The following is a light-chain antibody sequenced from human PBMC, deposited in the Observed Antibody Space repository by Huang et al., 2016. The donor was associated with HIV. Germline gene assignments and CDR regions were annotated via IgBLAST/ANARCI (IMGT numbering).Light chain of an antibody. CDR2: GAS. V-gene: IGKV3-15*01. CDR1: QNVSSN. J-gene: IGKJ4*01. CDR3: HQYDNWPPLT. Sequence: EIVLTQSPGTLSVSPGERATLSCRASQNVSSNLAWYQYKPGQAPRHLIFGASTRATDSPPRMMGSRSGTDFILTISSVQSADFALYYCHQYDNWPPLTFGGGTRVEI.